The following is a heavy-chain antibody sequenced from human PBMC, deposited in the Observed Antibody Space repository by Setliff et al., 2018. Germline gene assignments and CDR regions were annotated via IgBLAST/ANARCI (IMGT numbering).Heavy chain of an antibody. CDR3: ARNWVTAQHYYYGMDV. J-gene: IGHJ6*02. CDR1: GFAFNTYW. CDR2: INGDGSVA. D-gene: IGHD2-21*02. V-gene: IGHV3-74*01. Sequence: GGSLRLSCAASGFAFNTYWMHWVRQVPGKGLVWVARINGDGSVANYADAVKGRFTISRDNSKNTLYLQMDSLRAEDTAVYYCARNWVTAQHYYYGMDVWGRGTTVTVSS.